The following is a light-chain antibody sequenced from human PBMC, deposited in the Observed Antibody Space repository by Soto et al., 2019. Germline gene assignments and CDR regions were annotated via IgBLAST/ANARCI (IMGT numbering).Light chain of an antibody. CDR2: DAS. Sequence: DIQMTQSPSSLSASVGDIVTITCHASQDISNYLNWYQQKPGKAPKLLIYDASNLETGVPSRFSGSGSGTDFTFTISSLQPEDIATYYCQQYDNLPFTFGPGTKVDIK. CDR3: QQYDNLPFT. V-gene: IGKV1-33*01. CDR1: QDISNY. J-gene: IGKJ3*01.